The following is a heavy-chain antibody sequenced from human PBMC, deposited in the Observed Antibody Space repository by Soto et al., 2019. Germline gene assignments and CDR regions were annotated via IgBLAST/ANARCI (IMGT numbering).Heavy chain of an antibody. D-gene: IGHD1-7*01. Sequence: QVQLQESGPGLVKPSGTLSLTCSVSGVSVTSKNWWTWVRQSPGKGLEWIGEIYKGGSINYNPSRKRRATISIDKYKNNFSLNLTSKTVADTAVYFLGREVSSGTLTFYYKFYGFDGWGQGTKVTVS. CDR3: GREVSSGTLTFYYKFYGFDG. CDR1: GVSVTSKNW. CDR2: IYKGGSI. J-gene: IGHJ6*02. V-gene: IGHV4-4*02.